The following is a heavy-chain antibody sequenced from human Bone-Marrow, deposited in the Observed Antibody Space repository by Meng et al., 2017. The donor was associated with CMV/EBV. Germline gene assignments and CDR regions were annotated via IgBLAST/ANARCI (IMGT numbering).Heavy chain of an antibody. J-gene: IGHJ4*02. D-gene: IGHD2-15*01. CDR3: VVGQDSRKVAY. V-gene: IGHV3-53*01. CDR2: ICSGDTT. Sequence: GGSLRLSCKVSGFSVGISHMNWVRQAPGKGLEWVSVICSGDTTHYADSVKGRFIISRDNSMNTLYLQMDSLRGEDTAVYYCVVGQDSRKVAYWGQGTLVTVSS. CDR1: GFSVGISH.